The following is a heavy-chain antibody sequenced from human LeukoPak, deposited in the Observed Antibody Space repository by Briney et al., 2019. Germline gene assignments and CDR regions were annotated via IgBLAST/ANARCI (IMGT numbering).Heavy chain of an antibody. V-gene: IGHV1-2*02. CDR3: ARDSGSLVYYGMDV. CDR2: INPNSGGT. D-gene: IGHD6-13*01. J-gene: IGHJ6*02. Sequence: ASVKVSCKASGYTFTGYYMHWVRQAPGQGLEWMGWINPNSGGTNYAQKFQGRVTMTRDTSISTAYMELSRLRSDDTAVYYCARDSGSLVYYGMDVWGQGTTVTVSS. CDR1: GYTFTGYY.